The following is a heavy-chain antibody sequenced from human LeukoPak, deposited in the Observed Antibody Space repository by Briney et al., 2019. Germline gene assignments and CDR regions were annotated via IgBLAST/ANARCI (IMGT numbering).Heavy chain of an antibody. CDR1: GFTFSSDA. CDR3: AKDHFSRPKSEDY. Sequence: GGSLRLSCAASGFTFSSDAMTWVRQAPGKGLEWVSGISGGGSTYYADSVKGRFTISRDNSKNTLYLQMNSLRAEDTAVYYCAKDHFSRPKSEDYWGQGTLVTVSS. D-gene: IGHD2/OR15-2a*01. V-gene: IGHV3-23*01. J-gene: IGHJ4*02. CDR2: ISGGGST.